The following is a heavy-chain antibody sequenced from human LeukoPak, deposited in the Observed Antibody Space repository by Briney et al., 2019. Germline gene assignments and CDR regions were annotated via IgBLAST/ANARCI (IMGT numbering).Heavy chain of an antibody. CDR2: INPNSGGT. CDR3: ARYPAMTPDAFDI. J-gene: IGHJ3*02. D-gene: IGHD2-2*01. Sequence: AASVKVSCKASGYTFTGYYMHWVRQAPGQGLEWMGWINPNSGGTNYAQKFQGRDTMTRDTSISTAYMELSRLRSDDTAVYYCARYPAMTPDAFDIWGQGTMVTVSP. V-gene: IGHV1-2*02. CDR1: GYTFTGYY.